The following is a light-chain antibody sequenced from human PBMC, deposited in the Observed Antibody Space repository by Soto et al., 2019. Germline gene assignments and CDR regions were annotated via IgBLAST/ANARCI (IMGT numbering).Light chain of an antibody. V-gene: IGKV1-8*01. CDR3: QQYYSYPIT. CDR1: QGVTSN. Sequence: AIRMTQSPSSFSASTGDRVTITCRASQGVTSNLAWYQQKPGKAPELLIYDASTLHSGAPSRFSGSGSGTDFTLTISSLQSEDFATYYCQQYYSYPITFGQGTRLEIK. J-gene: IGKJ5*01. CDR2: DAS.